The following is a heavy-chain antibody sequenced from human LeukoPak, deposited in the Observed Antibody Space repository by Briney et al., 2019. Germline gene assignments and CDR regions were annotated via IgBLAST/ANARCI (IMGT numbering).Heavy chain of an antibody. V-gene: IGHV3-21*01. CDR2: ISSTSSYI. Sequence: PGGSLRLSCAASKFTFSRHRYTMNWVRQAPGKGLEWVSSISSTSSYIYYADSVRGRFTISRDNSKNTLYLQMNSLRAEDTAVYYCAKEELYYGSGSCFQHWGQGTLVTVSS. J-gene: IGHJ1*01. D-gene: IGHD3-10*01. CDR1: KFTFSRHRYT. CDR3: AKEELYYGSGSCFQH.